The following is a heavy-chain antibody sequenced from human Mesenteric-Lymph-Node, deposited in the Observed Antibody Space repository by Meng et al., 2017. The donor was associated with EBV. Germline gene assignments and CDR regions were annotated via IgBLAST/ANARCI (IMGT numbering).Heavy chain of an antibody. J-gene: IGHJ4*02. D-gene: IGHD6-13*01. V-gene: IGHV4-34*02. CDR3: ARSTRGYSSSWFDY. CDR1: GGSFSGSF. CDR2: INPSGGT. Sequence: QVQPTQWGAGLLKSSETLSLTCAVYGGSFSGSFWSWIRQPPGKGLEWIGEINPSGGTNYSPSLKSRVTISLDTSKNQFSLKLSSVTAADTAVYYCARSTRGYSSSWFDYWSQGTLVTVSS.